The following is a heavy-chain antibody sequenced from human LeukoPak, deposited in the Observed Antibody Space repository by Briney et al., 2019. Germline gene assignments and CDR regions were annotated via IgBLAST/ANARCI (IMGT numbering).Heavy chain of an antibody. CDR2: IRYDGSNK. Sequence: GGSLRLSCAASGFTFSSYGMHWVRQAPGKGLEWVAFIRYDGSNKYYADSVKGRFAISRDNSKNTLYLQMNSLRAEDTAVYYCSGYNWFDPWGQGTLVTVSS. CDR1: GFTFSSYG. J-gene: IGHJ5*02. D-gene: IGHD3-22*01. V-gene: IGHV3-30*02. CDR3: SGYNWFDP.